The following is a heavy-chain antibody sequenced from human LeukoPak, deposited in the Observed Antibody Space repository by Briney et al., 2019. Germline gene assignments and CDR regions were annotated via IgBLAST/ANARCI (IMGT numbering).Heavy chain of an antibody. V-gene: IGHV4-61*02. Sequence: SQTLSLTCTVSGGSISSGGYYWSWIRQPAGKGLEWIGRIYTSGSTNYNPSLKSRVTMLVDTSKNQFSLKLSSVTAADTAVYYCARDWQLDYYYYMDVWGKGTTVTVSS. CDR1: GGSISSGGYY. J-gene: IGHJ6*03. D-gene: IGHD6-13*01. CDR3: ARDWQLDYYYYMDV. CDR2: IYTSGST.